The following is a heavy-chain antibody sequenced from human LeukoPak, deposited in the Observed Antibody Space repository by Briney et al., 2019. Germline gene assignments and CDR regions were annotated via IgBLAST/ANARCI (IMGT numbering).Heavy chain of an antibody. Sequence: PSETLSLTCTVSGGSFSSYYWSWIRQPPGKGLEWIGYIYYSGSTDYNPSLKSRVTMSLDTSKNQFSLNLSSVTAADTAVYYRARAVITFGGVVAKGFDCWGQGTLVTVSS. V-gene: IGHV4-59*01. D-gene: IGHD3-16*02. CDR1: GGSFSSYY. CDR2: IYYSGST. J-gene: IGHJ4*02. CDR3: ARAVITFGGVVAKGFDC.